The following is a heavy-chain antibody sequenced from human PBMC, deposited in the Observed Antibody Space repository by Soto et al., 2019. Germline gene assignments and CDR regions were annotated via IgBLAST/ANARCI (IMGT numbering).Heavy chain of an antibody. J-gene: IGHJ5*02. CDR2: ISYDGSNK. CDR1: GFTFSSYA. CDR3: ARDGGYSQGFDP. V-gene: IGHV3-30-3*01. Sequence: QVQLVESGGGVVQPGRSLRLSCAASGFTFSSYAMHWVRQAPGKGLEWVAVISYDGSNKYYADSVKGRFTISRDNSKNTLYLQMNSLRAEDMAVYYCARDGGYSQGFDPWGQGTLVTVSS. D-gene: IGHD5-18*01.